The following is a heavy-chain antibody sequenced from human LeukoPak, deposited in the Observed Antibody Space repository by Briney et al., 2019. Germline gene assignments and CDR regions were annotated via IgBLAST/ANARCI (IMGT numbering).Heavy chain of an antibody. CDR1: GFTFSGSA. D-gene: IGHD5/OR15-5a*01. CDR3: TRRGYSVSGYYYYYMDV. CDR2: IRSKANSYAT. Sequence: GGSLRLSCAASGFTFSGSAMHWVRQASGKGLEWVGRIRSKANSYATAYAASVKGRFTISRDDSKNTAYLQMNSLKTEDTAVYYCTRRGYSVSGYYYYYMDVWGKGTTVTVSS. V-gene: IGHV3-73*01. J-gene: IGHJ6*03.